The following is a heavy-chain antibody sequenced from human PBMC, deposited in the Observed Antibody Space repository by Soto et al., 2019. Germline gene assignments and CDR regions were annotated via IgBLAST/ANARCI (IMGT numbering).Heavy chain of an antibody. D-gene: IGHD2-2*01. CDR3: ARLHCDSPNCVPLDP. CDR2: IYYSGTS. V-gene: IGHV4-59*08. CDR1: GGSISSYY. Sequence: PSETLSLTCTVSGGSISSYYWSWIRQPPGKGLEWIGCIYYSGTSTYNPSLKSRVTMSVDTSKKQLSLRLRSVTAADTAVYYCARLHCDSPNCVPLDPWGQGTLVTVSS. J-gene: IGHJ5*02.